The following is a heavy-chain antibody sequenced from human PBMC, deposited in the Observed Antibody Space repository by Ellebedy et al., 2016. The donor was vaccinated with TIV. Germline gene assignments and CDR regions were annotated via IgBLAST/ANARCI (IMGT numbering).Heavy chain of an antibody. V-gene: IGHV3-33*06. CDR1: GFTFRSYG. D-gene: IGHD6-19*01. CDR2: IWYDGSNK. J-gene: IGHJ4*02. Sequence: GESLKISCAASGFTFRSYGMHWVRQAPGKGLEWVAVIWYDGSNKYYGDSVKGRFTISRDNSENTLYLQMNSLRAEDTAVYYCAKTASKGRGWRTPIDYWGQGTLVTVSS. CDR3: AKTASKGRGWRTPIDY.